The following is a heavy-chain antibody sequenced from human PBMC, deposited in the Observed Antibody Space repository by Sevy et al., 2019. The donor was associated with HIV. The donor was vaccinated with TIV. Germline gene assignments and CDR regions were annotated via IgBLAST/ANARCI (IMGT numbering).Heavy chain of an antibody. V-gene: IGHV3-48*01. CDR2: ISSTGSVI. D-gene: IGHD3-10*01. CDR1: GFPLSSYW. CDR3: ARDYYGSGSFEFDS. J-gene: IGHJ4*02. Sequence: GGSLRLSCAASGFPLSSYWMTWVRQAPGKGLEWVSYISSTGSVIHYADSVRGRFTISRDNAKNSLFLQMNSLRADDTAFYYCARDYYGSGSFEFDSWGQGALVTVSS.